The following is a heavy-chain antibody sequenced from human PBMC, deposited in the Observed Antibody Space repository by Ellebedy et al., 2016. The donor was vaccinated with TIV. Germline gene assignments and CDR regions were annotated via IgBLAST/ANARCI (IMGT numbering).Heavy chain of an antibody. D-gene: IGHD3-22*01. CDR2: IKTKTDGGTT. CDR1: GFIFSNAW. CDR3: TTRYYYDSSGYNQVDY. V-gene: IGHV3-15*07. J-gene: IGHJ4*02. Sequence: GESLKISCAASGFIFSNAWMNWVRQAPGKGLEWVGLIKTKTDGGTTDYAAPVKGRFTISRDDSKNMLYLQMNSLKTEDTAVYYCTTRYYYDSSGYNQVDYWGQGTLVTVSS.